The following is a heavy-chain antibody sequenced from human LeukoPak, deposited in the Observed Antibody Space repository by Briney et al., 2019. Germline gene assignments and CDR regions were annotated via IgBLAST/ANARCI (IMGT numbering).Heavy chain of an antibody. Sequence: GASVKVSCKASGYTFTSYYVHWVRQAPGQGLEWLGTFKPNTRSAHPGLGFRDRVSMTGDMSTSTVFIELNSLRSEDTAVYYCVRGKDGGTYDYWGQGTLVTVST. CDR1: GYTFTSYY. CDR2: FKPNTRSA. CDR3: VRGKDGGTYDY. D-gene: IGHD3-16*01. J-gene: IGHJ4*01. V-gene: IGHV1-46*01.